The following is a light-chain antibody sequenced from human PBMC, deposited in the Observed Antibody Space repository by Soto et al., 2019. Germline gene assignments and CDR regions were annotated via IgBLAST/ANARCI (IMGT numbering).Light chain of an antibody. CDR1: SSDVGGYEF. CDR2: DVS. Sequence: QSVLTQPASVSGSPGQSITISCTGTSSDVGGYEFVSWFQHHPGKVPKLIIYDVSNRPSGVSNRFSGSKSGSTASLTISGLQADDEADYYCSSYASGSTWVFGGGTKLTVL. J-gene: IGLJ3*02. V-gene: IGLV2-14*03. CDR3: SSYASGSTWV.